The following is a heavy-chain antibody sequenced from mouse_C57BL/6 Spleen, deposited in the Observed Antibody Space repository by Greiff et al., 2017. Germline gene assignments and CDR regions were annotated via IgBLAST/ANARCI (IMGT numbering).Heavy chain of an antibody. CDR1: GYTFTSYW. Sequence: VQLQQPGAELVKPGASVKLSCKASGYTFTSYWMHWVKQRPGQGLEWIGMIHPNSGSTNYNEKFKSKATLTVDKSSSTAYMQLSSLTSEDSAVXYCASTIYDGSSYYAMDYWGQGTSVTVSS. CDR2: IHPNSGST. J-gene: IGHJ4*01. V-gene: IGHV1-64*01. CDR3: ASTIYDGSSYYAMDY. D-gene: IGHD1-1*01.